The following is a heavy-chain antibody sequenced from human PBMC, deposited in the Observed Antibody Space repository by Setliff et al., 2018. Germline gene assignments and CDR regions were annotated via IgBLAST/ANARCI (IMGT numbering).Heavy chain of an antibody. D-gene: IGHD3-16*02. Sequence: PGGSLRLSCAASGFTFSSFDLSWVRQTPGKGLEWISTIRSNSPTLYYADSVQGRFTISRDNARNSLFLQMSSLRAEDTAVYYCVNSYRGYDDYPDYWGQGTLVTVSS. CDR1: GFTFSSFD. CDR2: IRSNSPTL. CDR3: VNSYRGYDDYPDY. J-gene: IGHJ4*02. V-gene: IGHV3-48*01.